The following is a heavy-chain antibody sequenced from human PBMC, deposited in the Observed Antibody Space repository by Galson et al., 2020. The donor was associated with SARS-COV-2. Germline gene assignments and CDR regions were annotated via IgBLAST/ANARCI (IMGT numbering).Heavy chain of an antibody. CDR3: ARWGNWNDPRGWFDP. D-gene: IGHD1-1*01. Sequence: GESLKISCKGSGYSFTTYWIGWVRQMPGKGLEWMGIIYPGDSDTRYSPSFHGQVTISAEKSISTAYLQWSSLKASDTAMYYCARWGNWNDPRGWFDPWGQGTLVTVSS. J-gene: IGHJ5*02. V-gene: IGHV5-51*01. CDR2: IYPGDSDT. CDR1: GYSFTTYW.